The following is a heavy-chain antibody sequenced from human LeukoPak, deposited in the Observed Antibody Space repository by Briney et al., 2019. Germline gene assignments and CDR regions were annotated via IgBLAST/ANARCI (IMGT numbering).Heavy chain of an antibody. CDR3: ARDRGVATISKYYFDY. V-gene: IGHV3-30*04. CDR1: GFTFSSYE. CDR2: ISYDGSNK. Sequence: RGSLRLSCAASGFTFSSYEMNWVRQAPGKGLEWVAVISYDGSNKYYADSVKGRFTISRDNSKNTLYLQMNSLRAEDTAVYYCARDRGVATISKYYFDYWGQGTLVTVSS. D-gene: IGHD5-12*01. J-gene: IGHJ4*02.